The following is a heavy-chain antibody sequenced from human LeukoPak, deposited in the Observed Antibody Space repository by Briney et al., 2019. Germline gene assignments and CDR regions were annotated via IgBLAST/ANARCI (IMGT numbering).Heavy chain of an antibody. J-gene: IGHJ4*02. Sequence: PGGSLRLSCAASGFTFSSYWMNWVRQAPGKGLEWVANINQDGSEKYYVDSVKGRFTISRDNARKSLYLQMNRLRAGDTAVYYCVGSSWYDAEYYFDYWGQGTPVTVSS. CDR2: INQDGSEK. D-gene: IGHD6-13*01. CDR3: VGSSWYDAEYYFDY. V-gene: IGHV3-7*01. CDR1: GFTFSSYW.